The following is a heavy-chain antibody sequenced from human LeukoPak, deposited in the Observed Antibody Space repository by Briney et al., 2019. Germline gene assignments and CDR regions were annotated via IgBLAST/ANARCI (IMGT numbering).Heavy chain of an antibody. Sequence: GESLKISCTASGYSFTSYWIAWVRQLPGKGLEWMGLIYPGDSDIRYSPSFQRQVTISADKSISTAYLQWSSLKASDNAMYYCARLTLSGGSPFDPWGQGTLVTVSS. CDR3: ARLTLSGGSPFDP. CDR1: GYSFTSYW. CDR2: IYPGDSDI. D-gene: IGHD1-26*01. J-gene: IGHJ5*02. V-gene: IGHV5-51*01.